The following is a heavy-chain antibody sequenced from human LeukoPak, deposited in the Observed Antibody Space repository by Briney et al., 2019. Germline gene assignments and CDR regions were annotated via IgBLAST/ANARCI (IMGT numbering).Heavy chain of an antibody. CDR2: INPSGGST. CDR1: GYTFTSYY. V-gene: IGHV1-46*01. CDR3: ARGYGYYGSGSYPRRGFDY. D-gene: IGHD3-10*01. J-gene: IGHJ4*02. Sequence: GASVKVSCKASGYTFTSYYMHWVRQAPGQGLEWMGIINPSGGSTSYAQKFQGRVTMTRDTSTSTVYMELSSLRSEDTAVYYCARGYGYYGSGSYPRRGFDYWGQGTLVTVSS.